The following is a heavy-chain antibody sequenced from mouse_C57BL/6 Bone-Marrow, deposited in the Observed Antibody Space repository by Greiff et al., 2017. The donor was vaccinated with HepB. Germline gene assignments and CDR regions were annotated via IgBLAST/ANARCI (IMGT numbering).Heavy chain of an antibody. CDR3: ARCLSRAWFAY. CDR2: IYPRSGNT. CDR1: GYTFTSYG. D-gene: IGHD1-1*01. V-gene: IGHV1-81*01. J-gene: IGHJ3*01. Sequence: QVQLQQSGAELARPGASVKLSCKASGYTFTSYGISWVKQRTGQGLEWIGEIYPRSGNTYYNEKFKGKATLTADKSSSTAYMEIRSLTSEDSAVYFCARCLSRAWFAYWGQGTLVTVSA.